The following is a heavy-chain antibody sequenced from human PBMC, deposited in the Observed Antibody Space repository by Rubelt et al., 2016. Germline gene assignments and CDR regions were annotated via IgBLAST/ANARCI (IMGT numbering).Heavy chain of an antibody. V-gene: IGHV3-21*01. D-gene: IGHD2-21*02. Sequence: GKGLEWVSSISSSSSYIYYADSVKGRFTISRDNAKNSLYLQMNSLRAEDTAVYYCARDKYCGGDCYSPDAFDIWGQGTMVTVSS. J-gene: IGHJ3*02. CDR3: ARDKYCGGDCYSPDAFDI. CDR2: ISSSSSYI.